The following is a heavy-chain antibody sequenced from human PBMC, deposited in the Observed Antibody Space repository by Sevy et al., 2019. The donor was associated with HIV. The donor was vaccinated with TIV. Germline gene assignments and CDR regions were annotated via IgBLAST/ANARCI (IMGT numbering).Heavy chain of an antibody. Sequence: GGSLRLSCAASGFTFTSYAMSWVRQAPGKGLEWVSAISGSGGSTYYADSVKGRFTISRDNSKNTLYLQMNSLRAEDTAVYYCAKGSGKSMGYDFDYWGQGTLVTVSS. CDR1: GFTFTSYA. V-gene: IGHV3-23*01. J-gene: IGHJ4*02. CDR3: AKGSGKSMGYDFDY. CDR2: ISGSGGST. D-gene: IGHD1-1*01.